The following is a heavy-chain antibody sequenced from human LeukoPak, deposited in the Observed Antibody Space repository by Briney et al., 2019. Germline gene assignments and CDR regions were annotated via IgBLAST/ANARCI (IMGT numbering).Heavy chain of an antibody. CDR1: GYTFTSYG. Sequence: ASVKVSCKASGYTFTSYGISWVRQAPGQGLEWMGWISAYNGNTNYAQKLQGRVTMTTDTSTSTAYMELRSLRSDDTAVYYCARDIAARPVSYYGMDAWGQGTTVTVSS. CDR2: ISAYNGNT. V-gene: IGHV1-18*01. CDR3: ARDIAARPVSYYGMDA. D-gene: IGHD6-6*01. J-gene: IGHJ6*02.